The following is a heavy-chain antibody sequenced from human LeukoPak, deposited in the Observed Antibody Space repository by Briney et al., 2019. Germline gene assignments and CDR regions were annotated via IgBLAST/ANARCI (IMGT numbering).Heavy chain of an antibody. CDR1: GFTFSNYG. J-gene: IGHJ4*02. V-gene: IGHV3-23*01. CDR2: ISGDSRAI. Sequence: AGGSLRLSCVASGFTFSNYGMSWVRQAPGKGLEWVSGISGDSRAIDYAAPVKGRFTISRDNSRNTLYVQMNSLRADDTAVYFCAKRLGAPRAFDYWGQGTLVTVSS. CDR3: AKRLGAPRAFDY. D-gene: IGHD4/OR15-4a*01.